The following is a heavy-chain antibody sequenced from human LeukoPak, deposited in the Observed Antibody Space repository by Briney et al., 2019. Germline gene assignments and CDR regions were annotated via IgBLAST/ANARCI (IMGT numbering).Heavy chain of an antibody. V-gene: IGHV3-7*01. Sequence: GGSLRLSCAASGFTFSSYWMSWVRQAPGKGLEWVANIKQDGSEKYYVDSVKGRFTISRDNSKNTLYLQMNSLRAEDTAVYYCARSMVRGVIITYWGQGTLVTVSS. D-gene: IGHD3-10*01. CDR1: GFTFSSYW. J-gene: IGHJ4*02. CDR3: ARSMVRGVIITY. CDR2: IKQDGSEK.